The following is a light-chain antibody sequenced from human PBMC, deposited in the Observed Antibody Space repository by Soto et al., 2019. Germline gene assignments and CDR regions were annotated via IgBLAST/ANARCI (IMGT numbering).Light chain of an antibody. CDR1: SIEVGAYNY. Sequence: QSVLTPPPSASGSPGQSVTISCTGTSIEVGAYNYVSWYQQYPGKAPKLMIYEVNKRPSGVHDRFSGSKAGKTASRTVSGLQPEDEAEYHCTSYAGSNIWVFGGGTKLTVL. CDR3: TSYAGSNIWV. V-gene: IGLV2-8*01. CDR2: EVN. J-gene: IGLJ3*02.